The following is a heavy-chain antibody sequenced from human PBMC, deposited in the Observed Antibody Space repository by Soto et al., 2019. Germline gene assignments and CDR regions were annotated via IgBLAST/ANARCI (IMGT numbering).Heavy chain of an antibody. D-gene: IGHD2-2*01. CDR3: ARAPPPLGYCSSTSCYPGNDWFDP. Sequence: SVNVSCKASGGTFSSYTISWVRQAPGQGLEWMGRIIPILGIANYAQKFQGRVTITADKSTSTAYMELSSLRSEDTAVYYCARAPPPLGYCSSTSCYPGNDWFDPCGLG. J-gene: IGHJ5*02. V-gene: IGHV1-69*02. CDR2: IIPILGIA. CDR1: GGTFSSYT.